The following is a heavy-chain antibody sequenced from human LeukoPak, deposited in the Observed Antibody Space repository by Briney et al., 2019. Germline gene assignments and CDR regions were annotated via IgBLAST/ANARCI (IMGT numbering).Heavy chain of an antibody. J-gene: IGHJ4*02. CDR2: IYYSGST. D-gene: IGHD6-13*01. CDR1: GGSISSSSYY. V-gene: IGHV4-39*01. Sequence: SGTLSLTCTVSGGSISSSSYYWGWIRQPPGKGLEWIGSIYYSGSTYYNPSLKSRVTISVDTSKNQFSLKLSSVTAADTAVYYCASEGIEQQLQRSDYWGQGTLVTVSS. CDR3: ASEGIEQQLQRSDY.